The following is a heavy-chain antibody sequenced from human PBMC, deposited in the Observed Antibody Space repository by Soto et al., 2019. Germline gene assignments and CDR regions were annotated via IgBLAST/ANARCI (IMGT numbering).Heavy chain of an antibody. CDR1: GFTFSSYA. D-gene: IGHD2-2*01. J-gene: IGHJ5*02. Sequence: GGSLRLSCAASGFTFSSYAMHWVRQAPGKGLEWVAVISYDGSNKYYADSVKGRFTISRDNSKNTLYLQMNSLRAEDTAVYYCAKGCSSTSCPSAWGQGTLVIFSS. V-gene: IGHV3-30-3*01. CDR3: AKGCSSTSCPSA. CDR2: ISYDGSNK.